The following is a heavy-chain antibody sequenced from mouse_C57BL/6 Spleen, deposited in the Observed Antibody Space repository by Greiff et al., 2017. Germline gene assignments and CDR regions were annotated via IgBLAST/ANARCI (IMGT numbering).Heavy chain of an antibody. V-gene: IGHV1-52*01. J-gene: IGHJ3*01. CDR1: GYTFTSYW. D-gene: IGHD2-4*01. Sequence: VQLQQPGAELVRPGSSVKLSCKASGYTFTSYWMHWVKQRPIQGLEWIGNIDPSDSDTHYNQKFKDKATLTVDKSSSPAYMQLSSLTSEDSAVYYWAREERDYDAFAYWGQGTLVTVSA. CDR2: IDPSDSDT. CDR3: AREERDYDAFAY.